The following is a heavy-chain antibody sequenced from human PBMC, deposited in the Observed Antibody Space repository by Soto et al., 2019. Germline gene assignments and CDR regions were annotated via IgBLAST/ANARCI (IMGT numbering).Heavy chain of an antibody. Sequence: QVQMVESGGGVVQPGRAVRLTCAAFGFTLRSCDMHWVRQAPGKGLEWVAVLWSDGSNNYNVESVKGRSTISRDSARNMLFLQMNSLRVEDTAVYYCARGKDLGYFDYWGQGTLVTVSS. CDR1: GFTLRSCD. CDR3: ARGKDLGYFDY. CDR2: LWSDGSNN. V-gene: IGHV3-33*01. J-gene: IGHJ4*02.